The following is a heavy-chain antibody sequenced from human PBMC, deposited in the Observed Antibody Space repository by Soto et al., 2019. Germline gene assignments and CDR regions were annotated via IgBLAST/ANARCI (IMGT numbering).Heavy chain of an antibody. V-gene: IGHV1-18*01. CDR1: GYTFINYG. D-gene: IGHD3-22*01. CDR2: ISAYNGAT. CDR3: ARDRLSGYYEGAEY. Sequence: ASVKVSCKASGYTFINYGISWVRQAPGQGLEWMGWISAYNGATHYPRNLQGRLTMTTDTSTTTAYMELRSLRSDDTAVYYCARDRLSGYYEGAEYWGQGTLVTVSS. J-gene: IGHJ4*02.